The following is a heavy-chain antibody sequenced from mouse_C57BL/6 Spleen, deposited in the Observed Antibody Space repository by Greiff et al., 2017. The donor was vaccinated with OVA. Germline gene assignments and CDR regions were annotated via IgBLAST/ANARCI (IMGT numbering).Heavy chain of an antibody. CDR2: IYPGSGST. D-gene: IGHD1-1*01. CDR1: GYTFTSYW. V-gene: IGHV1-55*01. CDR3: ARRGYGSRYFDV. Sequence: QVQLQQPGAELVKPGASVKMSCKASGYTFTSYWITWVKQRPGQGLEWIGDIYPGSGSTNYNEKFKSKATLTVDTSSSTAYMQLSSLTSEDSAVDYCARRGYGSRYFDVWGTGTTVTVSS. J-gene: IGHJ1*03.